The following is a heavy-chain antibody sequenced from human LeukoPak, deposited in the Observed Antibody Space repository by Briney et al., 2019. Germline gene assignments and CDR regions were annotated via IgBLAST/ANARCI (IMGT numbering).Heavy chain of an antibody. D-gene: IGHD2-2*01. CDR1: GFTFSSYS. J-gene: IGHJ4*02. Sequence: GGSLRLSCAASGFTFSSYSMNWVRQAPGKGLEWVSSISSSSSYIYYADSVKGRLTISRDNAKNSLYLQMNSLRAEDTAVYYCARGTVPAAHFDYWGQGTLVTVSS. CDR3: ARGTVPAAHFDY. CDR2: ISSSSSYI. V-gene: IGHV3-21*01.